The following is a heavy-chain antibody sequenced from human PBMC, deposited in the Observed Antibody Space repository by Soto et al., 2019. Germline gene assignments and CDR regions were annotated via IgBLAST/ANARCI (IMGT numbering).Heavy chain of an antibody. CDR3: ATGTTVTTGGAFDL. V-gene: IGHV3-53*01. J-gene: IGHJ3*01. D-gene: IGHD4-17*01. CDR2: IYSAGSA. Sequence: PGGSLRLSCAASGFTVSSNYVSWVRQAPGKGLEWVSVIYSAGSAYYTDSVKGRFTISRDTSKNTLYLQMNSLRAEDTAVYYCATGTTVTTGGAFDLWGQGTMVTVSS. CDR1: GFTVSSNY.